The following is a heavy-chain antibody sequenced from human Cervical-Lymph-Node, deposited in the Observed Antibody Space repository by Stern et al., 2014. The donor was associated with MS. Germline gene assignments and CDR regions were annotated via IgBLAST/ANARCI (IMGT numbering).Heavy chain of an antibody. CDR3: ARDVRRYYYDSSGYPDY. V-gene: IGHV1-2*06. J-gene: IGHJ4*02. Sequence: QLVQSGAEVKKPGASVKVSCKASGYTFTGYYMHWVRQAPGQGLEWMGRINPNSGGTNYAQKFQGRVTMTRDTSISTAYMELSRLRSDDTAVYYCARDVRRYYYDSSGYPDYWGQGTLVTVSS. CDR2: INPNSGGT. D-gene: IGHD3-22*01. CDR1: GYTFTGYY.